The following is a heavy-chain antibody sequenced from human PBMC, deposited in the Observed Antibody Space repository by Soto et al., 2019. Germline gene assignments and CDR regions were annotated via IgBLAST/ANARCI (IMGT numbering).Heavy chain of an antibody. CDR2: INAYNGNT. CDR1: GYTFTGYY. V-gene: IGHV1-18*04. CDR3: ARDFPLRYLDY. D-gene: IGHD3-9*01. J-gene: IGHJ4*02. Sequence: ASVKVSCKASGYTFTGYYMHWVRQAPGQGLEWMGWINAYNGNTNYAQKLQGRVTMTTDTSTSTAYMELRSLRSDDTAVYYCARDFPLRYLDYWGQGTLVTVSS.